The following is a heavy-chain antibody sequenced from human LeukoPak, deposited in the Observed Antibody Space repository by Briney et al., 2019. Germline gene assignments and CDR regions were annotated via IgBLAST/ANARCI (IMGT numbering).Heavy chain of an antibody. V-gene: IGHV1-24*01. CDR3: ATAPFSRGWPFDP. CDR2: FDPEDGET. J-gene: IGHJ5*02. Sequence: ASVKVSCKVSGYTLTELSVHWVRQAPGKGLEWMGGFDPEDGETIYAQKFQGRVTMTEDTSTDTAYMELSSLRSEDTAVYYCATAPFSRGWPFDPWAKEPLVTVP. CDR1: GYTLTELS. D-gene: IGHD6-19*01.